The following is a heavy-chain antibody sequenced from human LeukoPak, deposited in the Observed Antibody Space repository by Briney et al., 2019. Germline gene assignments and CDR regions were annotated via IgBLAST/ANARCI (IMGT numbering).Heavy chain of an antibody. D-gene: IGHD1-26*01. V-gene: IGHV3-23*01. CDR2: ISGSGGST. Sequence: QAGGSLRLSCAASGFTFSSYAMSWVRQAPGKGLEWASAISGSGGSTYYADSVKGRFTSSRDNSKNTLFLQMNSLRAEDTAVYYCAKHSGEVIVGATVNAWGQGTLVTVSS. CDR3: AKHSGEVIVGATVNA. J-gene: IGHJ4*02. CDR1: GFTFSSYA.